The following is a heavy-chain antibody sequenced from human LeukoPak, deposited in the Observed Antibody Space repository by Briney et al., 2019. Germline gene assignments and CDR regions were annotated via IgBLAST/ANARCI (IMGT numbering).Heavy chain of an antibody. CDR2: IYSGGST. D-gene: IGHD4-17*01. J-gene: IGHJ4*02. CDR3: ARSDDYGAHFDY. CDR1: GFTVSSNY. V-gene: IGHV3-53*01. Sequence: GGSLRLSCAASGFTVSSNYMSWVRQAPGKGLEWVSVIYSGGSTYYADSVKGRFTISRDNSKDTLYLQMNSLRAEDTAVYYCARSDDYGAHFDYWGQGTLVTVSS.